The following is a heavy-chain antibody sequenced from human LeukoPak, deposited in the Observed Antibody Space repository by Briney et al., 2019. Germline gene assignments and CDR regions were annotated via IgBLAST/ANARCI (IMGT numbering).Heavy chain of an antibody. Sequence: GESLKISCKASGYSFTNYWIGWVRQMPGKGPEWMGSIYPADSDTRNRPSFQGQVTISADKSINTAYLQLSSLKASDTAMYYCARQFKMVTAYDYWGQGTLVTVSS. V-gene: IGHV5-51*01. CDR3: ARQFKMVTAYDY. CDR1: GYSFTNYW. J-gene: IGHJ4*02. CDR2: IYPADSDT. D-gene: IGHD5-18*01.